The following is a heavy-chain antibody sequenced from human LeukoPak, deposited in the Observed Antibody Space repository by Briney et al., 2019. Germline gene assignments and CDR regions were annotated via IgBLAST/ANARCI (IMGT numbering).Heavy chain of an antibody. V-gene: IGHV3-23*01. CDR1: GFTFSSYA. Sequence: PGGSLRLSCAASGFTFSSYAMSWVRQAPGKGLEWVSAIRGSGGSTYYADSVKGRFTISRDNSKNTLYLQMNSLRAEDTAVYYCAKDKGVVLRFLEWLLYSDYWGQGTLVTISS. D-gene: IGHD3-3*01. CDR3: AKDKGVVLRFLEWLLYSDY. J-gene: IGHJ4*02. CDR2: IRGSGGST.